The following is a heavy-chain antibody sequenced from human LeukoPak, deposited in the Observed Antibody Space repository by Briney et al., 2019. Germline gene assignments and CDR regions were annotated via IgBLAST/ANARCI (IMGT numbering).Heavy chain of an antibody. Sequence: PSETLSLTCTVSGASVSGSAYYWGWIRQPPGKGLEWIGNIYYSGSTYYNPSLKSRVTISVDTSKNQFSLKLSSVTAADTAVYYCARHGTRGYNYGYGYWGQGTLVTVSS. V-gene: IGHV4-39*01. CDR3: ARHGTRGYNYGYGY. J-gene: IGHJ4*02. CDR1: GASVSGSAYY. CDR2: IYYSGST. D-gene: IGHD5-18*01.